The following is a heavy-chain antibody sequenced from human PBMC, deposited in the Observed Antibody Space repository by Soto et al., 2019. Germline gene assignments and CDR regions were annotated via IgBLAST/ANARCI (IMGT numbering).Heavy chain of an antibody. V-gene: IGHV1-18*01. CDR2: VSAYNGYT. CDR3: ARAPRIVTPDSDIRDFDY. J-gene: IGHJ4*02. D-gene: IGHD3-16*02. Sequence: GASVKVSCKASGYIFTNYGISWVRLAPGQGLEWMGWVSAYNGYTNYAQKVQGRVTMTTDTSTTTAFLEVRSLRFDDTAVYYCARAPRIVTPDSDIRDFDYWGQGSLVTVSS. CDR1: GYIFTNYG.